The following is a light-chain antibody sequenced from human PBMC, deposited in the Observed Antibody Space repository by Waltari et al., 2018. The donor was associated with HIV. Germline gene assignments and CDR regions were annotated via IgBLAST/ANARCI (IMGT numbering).Light chain of an antibody. Sequence: SYVLTQPPSVSVAPGKTARITCGGAHIGLKSVHWYQQKPGQAPVLVVYYESDRRPGIPERFSGSNSGDTATLTISRVGAGDEADYYCQVWDSFSDHWVFGGGTKLTVL. CDR3: QVWDSFSDHWV. J-gene: IGLJ3*02. V-gene: IGLV3-21*01. CDR1: HIGLKS. CDR2: YES.